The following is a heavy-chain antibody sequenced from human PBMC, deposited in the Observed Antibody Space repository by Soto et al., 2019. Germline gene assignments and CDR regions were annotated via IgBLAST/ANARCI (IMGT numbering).Heavy chain of an antibody. CDR2: IYYIGTT. V-gene: IGHV4-61*01. Sequence: SETLSLTCSVSDGSVNSGNYYWSWIRQPPGKGLEWIGHIYYIGTTDYNPSLKSRVTISVDTSKNQFSLKVTSVTAADTAVYFCAREEKQLSRYGGDFDYWGQGILVTVSS. J-gene: IGHJ4*02. CDR1: DGSVNSGNYY. CDR3: AREEKQLSRYGGDFDY. D-gene: IGHD3-16*01.